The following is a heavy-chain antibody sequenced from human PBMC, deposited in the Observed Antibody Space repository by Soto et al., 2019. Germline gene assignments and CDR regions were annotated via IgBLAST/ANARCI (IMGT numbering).Heavy chain of an antibody. Sequence: QVQLVQSGAEVKKPGASVKVSCKASGYTFTSYDINWVRQATGQGLEWMGWMNPNSGNTGYAQKFQGRVTMTRNTSISTAYMELSSLRSEATAVYYCARAVTHYYYYGMDVWGQGTTVTVSS. CDR1: GYTFTSYD. CDR2: MNPNSGNT. D-gene: IGHD4-17*01. V-gene: IGHV1-8*01. CDR3: ARAVTHYYYYGMDV. J-gene: IGHJ6*02.